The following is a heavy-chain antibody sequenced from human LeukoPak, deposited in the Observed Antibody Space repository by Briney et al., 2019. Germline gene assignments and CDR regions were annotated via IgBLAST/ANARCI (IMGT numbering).Heavy chain of an antibody. CDR3: ARDLGEMATIAGAFDY. Sequence: GGSLRLSCAASGFTFSDYYMSWIRQAPGKGLEWVSYISSSSSYTNYADSVKGRFTISRDNAKNSLYLQMNSLRAEDTAVYYCARDLGEMATIAGAFDYWGQGTLVTVSS. D-gene: IGHD5-24*01. CDR2: ISSSSSYT. J-gene: IGHJ4*02. CDR1: GFTFSDYY. V-gene: IGHV3-11*06.